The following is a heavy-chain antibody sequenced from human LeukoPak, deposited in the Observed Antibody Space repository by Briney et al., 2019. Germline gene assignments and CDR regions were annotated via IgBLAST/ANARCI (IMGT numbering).Heavy chain of an antibody. Sequence: SETLSLTCTVSGGSISSSSYYWGWIRQPPGKGLEWIGSIYYSGSTYYNPSLKSRVTISVDTSKNQFSLKLSSVTAADTAVYYCANRGTVRFGGYWGQGTLVTVSS. CDR1: GGSISSSSYY. CDR2: IYYSGST. D-gene: IGHD2-8*02. V-gene: IGHV4-39*07. J-gene: IGHJ4*02. CDR3: ANRGTVRFGGY.